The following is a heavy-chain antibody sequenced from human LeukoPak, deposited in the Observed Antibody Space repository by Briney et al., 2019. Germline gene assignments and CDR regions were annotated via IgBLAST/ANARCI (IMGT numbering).Heavy chain of an antibody. V-gene: IGHV5-51*01. J-gene: IGHJ5*02. CDR1: GYSSTSYW. Sequence: GESLKISCKGSGYSSTSYWIAWVRQIPGKGLEWMGIIYPGDSDTRYSPSFQGQVTISTDKSISTAYLQWSSLKASDTAMYYCARGTMVRGVIFWFDPWGQGTLVSVSS. D-gene: IGHD3-10*01. CDR3: ARGTMVRGVIFWFDP. CDR2: IYPGDSDT.